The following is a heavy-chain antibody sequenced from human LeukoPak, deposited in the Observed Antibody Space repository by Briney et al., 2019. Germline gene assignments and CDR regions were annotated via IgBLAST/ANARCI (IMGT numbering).Heavy chain of an antibody. CDR3: ATHVLRFLEWFDY. V-gene: IGHV1-24*01. CDR1: GYTLTELS. J-gene: IGHJ4*02. CDR2: FDPEGGET. D-gene: IGHD3-3*01. Sequence: GASVKVSCKVFGYTLTELSMHWVRQAPGKGLEWMGGFDPEGGETIYAQKFQGRVTMTEDTSTDTAYMELSSLRSEDTAVYYCATHVLRFLEWFDYWGQGTLVTVSS.